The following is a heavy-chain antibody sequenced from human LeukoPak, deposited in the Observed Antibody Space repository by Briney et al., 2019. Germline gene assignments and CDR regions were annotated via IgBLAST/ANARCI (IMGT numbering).Heavy chain of an antibody. CDR1: GFTFSSYW. CDR2: INSDGSST. CDR3: AKRGTTVTTIDY. Sequence: GGSLRLSCAASGFTFSSYWMHWVRQAPGKGLVWVSRINSDGSSTSYADSVKGRFTISRDNAKNTLHLQMNSLRAEDTAVYYCAKRGTTVTTIDYWGQGTLVTVSS. J-gene: IGHJ4*02. D-gene: IGHD4-17*01. V-gene: IGHV3-74*01.